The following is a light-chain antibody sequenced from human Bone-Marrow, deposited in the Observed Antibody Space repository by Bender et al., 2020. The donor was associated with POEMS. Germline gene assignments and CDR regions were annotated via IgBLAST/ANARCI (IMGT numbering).Light chain of an antibody. CDR2: AVS. Sequence: QSALTQPPSASGSSGQSVTISCTGTSSDVGLFNYVSWYQQHPGKAPKLLIYAVSQRPSGVPDRFSGSKSGNTASLTVSGLQADDEADYFCTSYTSRTIPWVFGGGTKLTVL. CDR1: SSDVGLFNY. V-gene: IGLV2-8*01. J-gene: IGLJ3*02. CDR3: TSYTSRTIPWV.